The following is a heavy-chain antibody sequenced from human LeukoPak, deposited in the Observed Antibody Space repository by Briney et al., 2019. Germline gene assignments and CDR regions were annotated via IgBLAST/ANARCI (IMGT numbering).Heavy chain of an antibody. CDR2: FIPILGIA. CDR1: GGTLSSYA. J-gene: IGHJ5*02. V-gene: IGHV1-69*04. CDR3: ARDGRVVVVTASSSWFDP. D-gene: IGHD2-21*02. Sequence: SVKVSCKASGGTLSSYAISWVRQAPGQGLERMRRFIPILGIANYAQKFQGRVTITAGKSTSTAYMELSSLRSEDTAVYYCARDGRVVVVTASSSWFDPWGQGTLVTVSS.